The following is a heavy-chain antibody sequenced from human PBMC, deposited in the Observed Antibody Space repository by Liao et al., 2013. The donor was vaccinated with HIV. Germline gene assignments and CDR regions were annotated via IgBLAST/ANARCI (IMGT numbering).Heavy chain of an antibody. V-gene: IGHV4-61*02. J-gene: IGHJ6*03. CDR3: ARARRHYGSKIAHYFYYYMDV. CDR2: FYSRGTT. CDR1: GGSISSGDFY. Sequence: QVRLQESGPGLVKPSQTLSLTCTVSGGSISSGDFYWSWIRQPAGKGLEWIGHFYSRGTTNYNPSLKSRVTMSVDTSKNQFSLKVSSVTAADTAVYYCARARRHYGSKIAHYFYYYMDVSGERTTGHRLL. D-gene: IGHD3-10*01.